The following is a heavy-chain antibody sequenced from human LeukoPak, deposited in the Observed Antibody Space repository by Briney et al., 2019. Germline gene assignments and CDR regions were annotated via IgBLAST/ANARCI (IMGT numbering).Heavy chain of an antibody. CDR1: GGTFSSYA. D-gene: IGHD3-22*01. J-gene: IGHJ4*02. V-gene: IGHV1-69*06. Sequence: SVKVSCKASGGTFSSYAISWVRQAPGQGLEWMGGIIPIFGTANYAQKFQGRVTITADKSTSTAYMELSSLRSEDTAVYYCATLVTGRKDSSGYYPDYWGQGTLVTVSS. CDR2: IIPIFGTA. CDR3: ATLVTGRKDSSGYYPDY.